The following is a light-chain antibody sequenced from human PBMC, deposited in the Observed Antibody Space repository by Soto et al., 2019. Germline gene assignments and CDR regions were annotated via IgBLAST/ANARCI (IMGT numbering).Light chain of an antibody. CDR3: CSYVGATTYV. CDR1: ASNIGGYNL. Sequence: QSALTQPASVSGSPGQSITITCTGSASNIGGYNLVSWYQHHAGKAPKVIIYEGVKRPSGVSNRFSGFKSGTTASLTISGLQAKDEADYYCCSYVGATTYVFGSGTKLPVL. V-gene: IGLV2-23*01. CDR2: EGV. J-gene: IGLJ1*01.